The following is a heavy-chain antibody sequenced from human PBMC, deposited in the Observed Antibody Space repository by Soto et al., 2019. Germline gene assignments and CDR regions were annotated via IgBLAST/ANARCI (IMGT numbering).Heavy chain of an antibody. CDR3: AAPICSSTSCYSAGDAFDI. CDR2: IIPIFGTA. CDR1: GGTFSSYA. J-gene: IGHJ3*02. V-gene: IGHV1-69*13. Sequence: GASVKVSCKASGGTFSSYAISWVRQAPGQGLEWMGGIIPIFGTANYAQKFQGRVTITADESTSTAYMELSSLRSEDTAVHYCAAPICSSTSCYSAGDAFDIWGQGTMVTVSS. D-gene: IGHD2-2*02.